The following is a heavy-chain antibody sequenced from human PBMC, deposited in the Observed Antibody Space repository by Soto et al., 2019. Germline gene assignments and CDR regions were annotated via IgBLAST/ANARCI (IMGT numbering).Heavy chain of an antibody. V-gene: IGHV3-23*01. J-gene: IGHJ4*02. CDR3: AKERDYDYIWGSYRYFFRTFDY. D-gene: IGHD3-16*02. Sequence: PGGSLRLSCAASGFTFSSYAMSWVRQAPGKGLEWVSAISGSGGSTYYADSVKGRFTISRDNSKNTLYLQMNSLRAEDTAVYYCAKERDYDYIWGSYRYFFRTFDYWGQGTLVTVSS. CDR2: ISGSGGST. CDR1: GFTFSSYA.